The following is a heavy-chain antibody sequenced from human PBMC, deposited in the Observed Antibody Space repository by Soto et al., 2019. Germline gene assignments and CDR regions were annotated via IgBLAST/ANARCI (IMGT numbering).Heavy chain of an antibody. Sequence: QVQLVESGGGVVQPGRSLRLSCAASGFTFSSYAMHWVRQAPGKGLEWVAVISYDGSNKYYADSVKGRFTISRDNSKNTLYLQMNSLRAEDTAVYYCAKDRSRIAVAGTSLGDYWGQGTLVTVSS. CDR3: AKDRSRIAVAGTSLGDY. D-gene: IGHD6-19*01. V-gene: IGHV3-30-3*01. CDR2: ISYDGSNK. CDR1: GFTFSSYA. J-gene: IGHJ4*02.